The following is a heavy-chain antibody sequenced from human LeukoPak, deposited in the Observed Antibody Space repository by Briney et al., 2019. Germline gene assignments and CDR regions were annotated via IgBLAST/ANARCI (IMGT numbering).Heavy chain of an antibody. CDR2: INHSGST. CDR1: GGSFSGYY. Sequence: SETLSLTCAVYGGSFSGYYWSWIRQPPGKGLEWIGEINHSGSTNYNPSLKSRVTMTVDTSKKQFSLKLSSVTAADTAAYYCAREGRDADPRVSDYWGQGTLVTVSS. CDR3: AREGRDADPRVSDY. D-gene: IGHD6-6*01. J-gene: IGHJ4*02. V-gene: IGHV4-34*01.